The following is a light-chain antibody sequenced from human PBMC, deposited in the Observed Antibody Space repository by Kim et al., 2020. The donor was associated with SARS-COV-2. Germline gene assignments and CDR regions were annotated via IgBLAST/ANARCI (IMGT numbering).Light chain of an antibody. CDR1: QNVNRW. J-gene: IGKJ1*01. Sequence: DVQMTQSPSTLSASVGDRVTITCRASQNVNRWLAWYQQKPGKAPNLLIYEASTLQNGVPSTFSGSGSGTEFTLTITNLQPENFAIYYCQQYNTYPWTFGQGTKVDIK. V-gene: IGKV1-5*03. CDR3: QQYNTYPWT. CDR2: EAS.